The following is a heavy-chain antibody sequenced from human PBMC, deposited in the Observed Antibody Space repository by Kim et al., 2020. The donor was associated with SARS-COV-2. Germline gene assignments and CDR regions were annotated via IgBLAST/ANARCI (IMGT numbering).Heavy chain of an antibody. CDR3: ARGGDKDCSGGSCYSFIDY. CDR2: INHSGST. Sequence: SETLSLTCAVYGGSFSGYYWSWIRQPPGKGLEWIGEINHSGSTNYNPSLKSRVTISVDTSKNQFSLKLSSVTAADTAVYYCARGGDKDCSGGSCYSFIDYWGQGTLVTVSS. CDR1: GGSFSGYY. V-gene: IGHV4-34*01. D-gene: IGHD2-15*01. J-gene: IGHJ4*02.